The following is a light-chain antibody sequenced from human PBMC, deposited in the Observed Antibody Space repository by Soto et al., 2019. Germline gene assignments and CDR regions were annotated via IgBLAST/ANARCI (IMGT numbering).Light chain of an antibody. CDR2: EDN. J-gene: IGLJ2*01. V-gene: IGLV6-57*04. CDR3: QSYDSGLVV. CDR1: SGSIARNY. Sequence: NFMLTQPHSVSESPGKAVTISCTRSSGSIARNYVQWYQQRPGSAPTAVIFEDNQRPSGVPDRFSGSIDSSSNSASLTIAGLKTEDEADYYCQSYDSGLVVFGGGTKLTVL.